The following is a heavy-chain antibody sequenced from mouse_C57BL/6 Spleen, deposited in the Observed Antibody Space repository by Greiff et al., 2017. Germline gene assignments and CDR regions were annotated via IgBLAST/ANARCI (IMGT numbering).Heavy chain of an antibody. Sequence: EVQLQQPGPELVKPGASVKISCKASGYSFTDYNMTWVKQSNGKSLEWIGEINPNNGTTSYNQKFKGKATLTVDQASSTAYMQLNSLTSEDSAVYYCSRQGGYSNCRGAMDYWGQGTSVTVSS. CDR1: GYSFTDYN. CDR3: SRQGGYSNCRGAMDY. CDR2: INPNNGTT. V-gene: IGHV1-39*01. D-gene: IGHD2-5*01. J-gene: IGHJ4*01.